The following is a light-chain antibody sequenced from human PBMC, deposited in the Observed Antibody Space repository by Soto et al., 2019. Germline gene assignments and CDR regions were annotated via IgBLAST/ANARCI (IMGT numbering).Light chain of an antibody. CDR1: QSFRGL. CDR3: QQRHMWPIT. J-gene: IGKJ5*01. Sequence: EVVFTHSPVTLSFSPGERATLPCSASQSFRGLLAWYQQKPGQAPRLLIYDAYNRATGIPPRFSGSGSGTDFTLTISSLEPEDSAVYYCQQRHMWPITFGQGTRLQIK. V-gene: IGKV3-11*01. CDR2: DAY.